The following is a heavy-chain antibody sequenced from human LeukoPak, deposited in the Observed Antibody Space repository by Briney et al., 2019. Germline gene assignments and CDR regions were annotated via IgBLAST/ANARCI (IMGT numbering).Heavy chain of an antibody. D-gene: IGHD3-22*01. CDR1: GGSISSGGYS. CDR2: IYHSGST. V-gene: IGHV4-30-2*01. Sequence: PSQTLSLTCAVSGGSISSGGYSWSWLRQPPGKGLEWIGYIYHSGSTYYNPSLKSRVTISVDRSKNQFSLKLSSVTAADTAVYYCATYSSGYYQAGRASDIWGQGTMVTVSS. J-gene: IGHJ3*02. CDR3: ATYSSGYYQAGRASDI.